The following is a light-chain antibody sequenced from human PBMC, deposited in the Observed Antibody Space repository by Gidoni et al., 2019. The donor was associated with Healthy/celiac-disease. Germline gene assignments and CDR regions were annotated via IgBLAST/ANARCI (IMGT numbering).Light chain of an antibody. CDR3: SSYTSSSTLGV. V-gene: IGLV2-14*01. Sequence: QSALTQPASVSGSPGQSITISCTGTSSYVGGYNYVSWYQQHPGKAPKLIIYEVSKRPSGVSNRFSGSKSGNTASLTISGLQAEDEADYYCSSYTSSSTLGVFGGGTKLTVL. CDR1: SSYVGGYNY. CDR2: EVS. J-gene: IGLJ3*02.